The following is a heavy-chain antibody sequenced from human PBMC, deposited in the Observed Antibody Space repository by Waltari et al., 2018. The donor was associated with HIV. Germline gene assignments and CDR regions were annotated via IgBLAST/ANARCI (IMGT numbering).Heavy chain of an antibody. V-gene: IGHV3-74*01. D-gene: IGHD3-3*01. J-gene: IGHJ4*02. Sequence: EVQVVESGGGLVQPGGTLRLSCAASGFTFSSSCIHWVGQVPGKGLEWVSRINTDGSSTSYADSVEGRCTISRDNAKNTLFLQLYSLRAEDTAVYYCATSVESYDFWSGAYYFDYWGQGTLVTVSS. CDR1: GFTFSSSC. CDR3: ATSVESYDFWSGAYYFDY. CDR2: INTDGSST.